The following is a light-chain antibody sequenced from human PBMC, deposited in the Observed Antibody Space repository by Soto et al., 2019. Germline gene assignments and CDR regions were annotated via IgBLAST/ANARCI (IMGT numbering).Light chain of an antibody. V-gene: IGKV1-5*01. CDR1: QSISNW. Sequence: DIQMTQSPSTLSASVGDRVTITCRASQSISNWLAWYQQKPGQAPKLLIYDASNLQGGVPSRFSGSGSGTEFTLTISGLQPDELATYCCQQHDSFPRTFGQGTKVEIK. CDR3: QQHDSFPRT. J-gene: IGKJ1*01. CDR2: DAS.